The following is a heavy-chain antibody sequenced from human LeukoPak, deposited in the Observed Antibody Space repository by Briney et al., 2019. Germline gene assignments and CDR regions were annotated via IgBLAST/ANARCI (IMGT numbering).Heavy chain of an antibody. J-gene: IGHJ6*03. CDR3: AREGVVGALYGYYYYYYMDV. CDR1: GFTFSSYA. Sequence: PGRSLRLSCAASGFTFSSYAMHWVRQAPGKGLEWVAVISYDGSNKYYADSVKGRFTISRDNAQNSVYLQMNSLRAEDTAVYYCAREGVVGALYGYYYYYYMDVWGKGTTVTVSS. V-gene: IGHV3-30*04. CDR2: ISYDGSNK. D-gene: IGHD1-26*01.